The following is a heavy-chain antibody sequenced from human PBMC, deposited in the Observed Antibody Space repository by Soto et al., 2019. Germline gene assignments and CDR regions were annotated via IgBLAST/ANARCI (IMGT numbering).Heavy chain of an antibody. D-gene: IGHD2-2*01. Sequence: VVSLIISCAASGFTFSSYAMSWVRQAPGKGLEWVSAISGSGGSTYYADSVKGRFTISRDNSKNTLYLQMNSLRAEDTAVYYCAKDRDYPRDQFHYWGQGTLVTVSS. CDR3: AKDRDYPRDQFHY. V-gene: IGHV3-23*01. CDR2: ISGSGGST. CDR1: GFTFSSYA. J-gene: IGHJ4*02.